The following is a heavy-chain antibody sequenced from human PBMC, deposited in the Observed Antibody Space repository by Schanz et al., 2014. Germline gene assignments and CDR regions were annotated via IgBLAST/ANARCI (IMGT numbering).Heavy chain of an antibody. D-gene: IGHD3-3*01. J-gene: IGHJ4*02. CDR3: ARDLLVSHYDFWSGNDY. CDR2: MSGSGSTA. V-gene: IGHV3-23*01. Sequence: EVQLLESGGGLVQPGGSLRLSCVASGFTFFGSFAMSWVRQAPGKGLEWVSGMSGSGSTADYADSVKGRFTISRDNSKNTLYLQMNSLRADDTAVYYCARDLLVSHYDFWSGNDYWGQGTLVTVSA. CDR1: GFTFFGSFA.